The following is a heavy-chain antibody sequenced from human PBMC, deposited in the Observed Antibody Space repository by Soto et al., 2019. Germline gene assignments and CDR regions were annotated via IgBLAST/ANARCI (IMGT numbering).Heavy chain of an antibody. CDR1: AFTFSNYA. V-gene: IGHV3-23*01. CDR3: AKGMLTIFGAVIIDGMDV. CDR2: IGGSDGST. Sequence: PGGSLRLSCAASAFTFSNYAMNWVRQAPGKGLEWVSAIGGSDGSTYYADSVKGRFTVSRDNSRNTLYLQMNSLRGDDTAVYYCAKGMLTIFGAVIIDGMDVWGQGTTVTVSS. D-gene: IGHD3-3*01. J-gene: IGHJ6*02.